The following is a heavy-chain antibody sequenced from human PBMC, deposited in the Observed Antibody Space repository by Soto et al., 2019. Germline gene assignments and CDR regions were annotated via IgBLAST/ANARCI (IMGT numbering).Heavy chain of an antibody. CDR2: ISSSGSTI. D-gene: IGHD3-10*01. CDR3: ARVRYYDSGSSINWFDP. Sequence: PGGSQRLSCAASGFTCSDYHVSWIRQAPGKGLEWVSYISSSGSTIYYADSVKGRFTISRDNAKNSLYLQMNSLRAEDTAVYYCARVRYYDSGSSINWFDPWGQGTLVTVSS. CDR1: GFTCSDYH. V-gene: IGHV3-11*01. J-gene: IGHJ5*02.